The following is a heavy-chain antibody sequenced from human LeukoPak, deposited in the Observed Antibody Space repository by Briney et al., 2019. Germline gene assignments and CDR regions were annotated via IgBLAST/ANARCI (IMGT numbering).Heavy chain of an antibody. V-gene: IGHV1-69*13. CDR3: ARAEGGPGFFDY. CDR1: GGTFSSYA. D-gene: IGHD2-15*01. Sequence: SVKVSCKASGGTFSSYAISWVRQAPGQRLEWMGGIIPIFGTANYAQKFQGRVTITADESTSTAYMELSSLRFEDTAVYYCARAEGGPGFFDYWGQGTLVTVSS. CDR2: IIPIFGTA. J-gene: IGHJ4*02.